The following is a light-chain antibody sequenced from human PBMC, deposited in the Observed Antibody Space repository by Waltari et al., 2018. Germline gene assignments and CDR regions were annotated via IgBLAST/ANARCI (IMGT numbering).Light chain of an antibody. CDR2: EAS. J-gene: IGKJ4*01. CDR1: QSVSSD. V-gene: IGKV3-15*01. Sequence: ELLMTQSPGTLSVSPGERATLSCRASQSVSSDLAWYQQKPGQAPRLLIYEASTRATGIPDRFSGRGSGTEFTFTFSSLEPEDFGLYYCQQYNNWPTLTFGGGTKVEIK. CDR3: QQYNNWPTLT.